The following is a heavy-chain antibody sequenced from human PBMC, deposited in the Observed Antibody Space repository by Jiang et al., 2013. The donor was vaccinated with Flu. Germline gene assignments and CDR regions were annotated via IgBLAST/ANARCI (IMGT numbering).Heavy chain of an antibody. D-gene: IGHD3-22*01. CDR2: IYPGDSDT. J-gene: IGHJ3*02. CDR1: GYSFTSYW. CDR3: ARQGAVYYDSSGYYRPDAFDI. V-gene: IGHV5-51*01. Sequence: GAEVKKPGESLKISCKGSGYSFTSYWIGWVRQMPGKGLEWMGIIYPGDSDTRYSPSFQGQVTISADKSISTAYLQWSSLKASDTAMYYCARQGAVYYDSSGYYRPDAFDIWGQGTMVTVSS.